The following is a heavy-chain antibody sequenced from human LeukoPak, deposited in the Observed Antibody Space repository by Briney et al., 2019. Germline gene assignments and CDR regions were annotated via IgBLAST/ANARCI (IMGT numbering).Heavy chain of an antibody. V-gene: IGHV3-30*18. CDR3: AKDLSSGSSIYGMDV. Sequence: GRSLRLSCAAAGFTFSNYGMHWVRQAPGKRLDFVALISYDGSNKYYAVSVRGRLTISRDNSKNTLYLQMNSLRAEDTAVYYCAKDLSSGSSIYGMDVWGQGTTVTVSS. CDR1: GFTFSNYG. D-gene: IGHD3-10*02. CDR2: ISYDGSNK. J-gene: IGHJ6*02.